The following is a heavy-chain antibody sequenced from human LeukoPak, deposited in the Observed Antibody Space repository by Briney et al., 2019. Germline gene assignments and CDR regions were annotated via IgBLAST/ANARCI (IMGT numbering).Heavy chain of an antibody. CDR2: IYPGDSDT. CDR1: RYSFTTYW. D-gene: IGHD2-15*01. CDR3: ARNHDDCSGGTCSFDP. J-gene: IGHJ5*02. V-gene: IGHV5-51*01. Sequence: GESLKISCKGSRYSFTTYWIAWVRQMPGKGLECMGIIYPGDSDTRYSPSFQGQVTISADKSISTAYLQWSSLKASDTAMYYCARNHDDCSGGTCSFDPWGQGTLVTVSS.